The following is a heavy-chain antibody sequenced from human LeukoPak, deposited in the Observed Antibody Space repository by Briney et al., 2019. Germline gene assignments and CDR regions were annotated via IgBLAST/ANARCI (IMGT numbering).Heavy chain of an antibody. D-gene: IGHD6-19*01. CDR1: GFTFTGSA. CDR2: IVVGSGNT. CDR3: AADSSGWFDYYYYMDV. V-gene: IGHV1-58*02. Sequence: GTSVKVSCKASGFTFTGSAMQWVRQARGQRLEWIGWIVVGSGNTNYAQKFQERVTITRDMSTSTAYMELSSLRSEDTAVYYCAADSSGWFDYYYYMDVWGKGTTVTVSS. J-gene: IGHJ6*03.